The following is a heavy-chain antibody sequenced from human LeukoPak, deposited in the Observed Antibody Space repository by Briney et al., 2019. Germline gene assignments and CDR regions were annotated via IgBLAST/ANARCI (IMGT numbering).Heavy chain of an antibody. D-gene: IGHD4-17*01. CDR3: ARGADYGDYGDAFDI. CDR1: GYSFTSYW. V-gene: IGHV5-51*01. J-gene: IGHJ3*02. Sequence: GESLKISCKGSGYSFTSYWIVWVRQMPGKGLEWMGIIYPGDSDTRYSPSFQGQVTISADKSISTAYLQWSSLKASDTAMYYCARGADYGDYGDAFDIWGQGTMVTVSS. CDR2: IYPGDSDT.